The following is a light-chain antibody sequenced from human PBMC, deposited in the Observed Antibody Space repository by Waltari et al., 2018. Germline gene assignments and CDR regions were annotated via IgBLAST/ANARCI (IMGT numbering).Light chain of an antibody. Sequence: SVLTQPPSVSAAPGQRVTISCSGGSSHIGNNYVSWYRQFPGTAPKLLIYEESERPSGIPGRFSGSKSGKSATLDITGLQAGDEADYYCGTWDSSLSGAVFGGGTHLTVL. V-gene: IGLV1-51*02. CDR2: EES. CDR1: SSHIGNNY. J-gene: IGLJ7*01. CDR3: GTWDSSLSGAV.